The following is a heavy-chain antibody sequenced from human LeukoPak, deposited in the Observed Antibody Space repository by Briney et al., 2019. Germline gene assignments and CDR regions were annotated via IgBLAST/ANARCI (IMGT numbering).Heavy chain of an antibody. J-gene: IGHJ4*02. CDR3: AAYSGYLDAAN. Sequence: PGGSLRLSCAASGFTFSNFGMSWVRQAPGKGLEWVSAISRSGGSTYYADSVKGRFTISRDNSKNTLYLQMNSLRAEDTAVYYCAAYSGYLDAANWGQGTLVTVSS. D-gene: IGHD5-12*01. CDR1: GFTFSNFG. CDR2: ISRSGGST. V-gene: IGHV3-23*01.